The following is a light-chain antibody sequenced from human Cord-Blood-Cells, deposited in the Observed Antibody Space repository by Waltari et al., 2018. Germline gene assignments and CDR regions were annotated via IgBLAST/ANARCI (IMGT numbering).Light chain of an antibody. Sequence: QSVLTQPPSASGTPGQRVTISCSGRSPNLGRNYVYWYQQPPGTAPKLLIYRNNQRPSGVPDRFSGSKSGTSASLAISGLRSEDEADYYCAAWDDSLSGPVFGGGTKLTVL. CDR3: AAWDDSLSGPV. J-gene: IGLJ3*02. CDR2: RNN. V-gene: IGLV1-47*01. CDR1: SPNLGRNY.